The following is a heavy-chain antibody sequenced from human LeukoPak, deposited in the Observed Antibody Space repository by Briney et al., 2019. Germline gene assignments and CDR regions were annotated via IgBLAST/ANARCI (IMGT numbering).Heavy chain of an antibody. CDR1: GYTFTSYD. V-gene: IGHV1-8*01. CDR3: VRDLAGLLDLDY. Sequence: ASVKVSCKASGYTFTSYDINWVRQATGQGLKWMGWMNPNSGNTGYAQKFQGRVTMTRNTSISTAYMELSSLRSEDTAVYYCVRDLAGLLDLDYWGQGTLVTVSS. J-gene: IGHJ4*02. D-gene: IGHD2-21*02. CDR2: MNPNSGNT.